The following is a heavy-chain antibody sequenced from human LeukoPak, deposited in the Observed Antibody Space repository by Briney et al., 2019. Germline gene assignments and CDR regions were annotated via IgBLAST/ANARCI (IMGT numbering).Heavy chain of an antibody. CDR2: ISASGGDT. D-gene: IGHD2-15*01. CDR3: AKDVRRCNGGCT. Sequence: GGSLRFSCAVSGFSFSTYSFSWVRQAPGKGLEWVSGISASGGDTFYADSVKGRFTISRDNSKNTLSLQMNSLRVEDTAMYYCAKDVRRCNGGCTWGQGTLVTVSS. CDR1: GFSFSTYS. J-gene: IGHJ5*02. V-gene: IGHV3-23*01.